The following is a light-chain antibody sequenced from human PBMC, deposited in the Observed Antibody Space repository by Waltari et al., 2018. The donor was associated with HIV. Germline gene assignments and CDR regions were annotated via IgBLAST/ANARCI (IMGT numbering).Light chain of an antibody. CDR2: VNSDGSH. CDR1: SEHSTYA. J-gene: IGLJ3*02. CDR3: QTWGTGIWV. V-gene: IGLV4-69*01. Sequence: QLALTQSPSASASLGASVKLTCTLNSEHSTYAIAWHQQQPQKGSRSLMTVNSDGSHNKGAGIPDRFSGSSSGAERYRTISGLQSEDEADYYCQTWGTGIWVFGGGTKLTVL.